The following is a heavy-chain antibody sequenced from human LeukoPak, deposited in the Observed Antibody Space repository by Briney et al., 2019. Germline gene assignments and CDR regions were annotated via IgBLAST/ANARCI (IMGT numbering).Heavy chain of an antibody. CDR1: GFTLSTYA. V-gene: IGHV3-23*01. CDR3: VKDRFDSSGPRTPSF. CDR2: ISGSGGST. D-gene: IGHD3-22*01. J-gene: IGHJ4*02. Sequence: PGGSLRLSCAASGFTLSTYAMNWVPQAPGKGLEWVSVISGSGGSTYYADSVKGRFTISRDNSKNTHYLQMNSLRAEDTAVYYCVKDRFDSSGPRTPSFWGQGTLVTVSS.